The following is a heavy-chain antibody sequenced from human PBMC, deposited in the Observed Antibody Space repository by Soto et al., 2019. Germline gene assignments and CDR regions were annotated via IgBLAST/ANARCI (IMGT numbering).Heavy chain of an antibody. CDR3: ARATTVTDY. CDR1: GFTFSDHY. Sequence: HPGGSLRLSCAASGFTFSDHYMDWVRQAPGKGLEWVGRTRNKANSHTTEYAASVKGRFTISRDDSKNSLYLQMNSLKVEDTAVYYCARATTVTDYWGQGALVTSPQ. D-gene: IGHD4-17*01. J-gene: IGHJ4*02. CDR2: TRNKANSHTT. V-gene: IGHV3-72*01.